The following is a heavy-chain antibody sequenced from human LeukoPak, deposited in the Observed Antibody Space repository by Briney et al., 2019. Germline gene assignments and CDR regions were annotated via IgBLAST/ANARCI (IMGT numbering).Heavy chain of an antibody. J-gene: IGHJ5*02. CDR3: AHNLIYYDSSGYEGVRWFDP. Sequence: SGPTLVNPTQTLTLTCTFSGFSLSTSGVGVGWIRQPPGKALEWLALIYWDDDKRYSPSLKSRLTITKDTSKNQVVLTMTNMDPVDTATYYCAHNLIYYDSSGYEGVRWFDPWGQGTLVTVSS. CDR2: IYWDDDK. V-gene: IGHV2-5*02. CDR1: GFSLSTSGVG. D-gene: IGHD3-22*01.